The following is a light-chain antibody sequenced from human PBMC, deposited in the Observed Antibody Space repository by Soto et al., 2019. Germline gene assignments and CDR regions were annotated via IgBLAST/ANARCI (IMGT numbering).Light chain of an antibody. CDR1: PSVTNY. CDR2: GAF. V-gene: IGKV3-20*01. CDR3: QHYVTSLTT. Sequence: EFVLTQSPGTLSLSPGERATLSCRASPSVTNYLAWYQQKPGQPPRLLIYGAFNRAAGIPARFSGSGSGTDFTLTISRLEPEDFAVYYCQHYVTSLTTFGQGTKVDIK. J-gene: IGKJ1*01.